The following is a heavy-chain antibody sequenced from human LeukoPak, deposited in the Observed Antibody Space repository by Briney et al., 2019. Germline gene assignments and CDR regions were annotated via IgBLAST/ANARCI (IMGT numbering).Heavy chain of an antibody. CDR2: ISSDGSRK. CDR1: RFSFSDYD. CDR3: AKYAYNWNAPDGFDI. Sequence: PGWSLTLSCRASRFSFSDYDMHRVRQAPGKGLGGAAVISSDGSRKHYGDYVKGGFTISRDNSESTLFLQMNSLRPDDPSVYFCAKYAYNWNAPDGFDIWGQGTMVIVSS. J-gene: IGHJ3*02. V-gene: IGHV3-30*18. D-gene: IGHD1-1*01.